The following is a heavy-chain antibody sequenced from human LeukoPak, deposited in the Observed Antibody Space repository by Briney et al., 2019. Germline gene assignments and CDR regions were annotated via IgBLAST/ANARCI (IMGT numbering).Heavy chain of an antibody. D-gene: IGHD4-17*01. J-gene: IGHJ4*02. V-gene: IGHV1-69*06. CDR3: ARQVDYGDSFHNYDY. CDR2: IIPIFGTA. Sequence: SVKVSCKASGYTFTSYYMHWVRQAPGQGLEWMGGIIPIFGTANYAQKFQGRVTITADKSTSTAYMELSSLRSEDTAVYYCARQVDYGDSFHNYDYWGQGTLVTVSS. CDR1: GYTFTSYY.